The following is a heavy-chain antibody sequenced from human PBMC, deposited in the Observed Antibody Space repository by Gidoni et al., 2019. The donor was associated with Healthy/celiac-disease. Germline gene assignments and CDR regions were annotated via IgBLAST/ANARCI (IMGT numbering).Heavy chain of an antibody. CDR3: ARDNSGSGYYDSSGYYYGWFDP. Sequence: QVQLVQSGAEVKKPGASVKVSCQASGYTFTSYGISRVRQAPGQGLEWMGWISAYNGNTNYAQKLQGRVTMTTDTSTSTAYMELRSLRSDDTAVYYCARDNSGSGYYDSSGYYYGWFDPWGQGTLVTVSS. CDR1: GYTFTSYG. CDR2: ISAYNGNT. V-gene: IGHV1-18*04. J-gene: IGHJ5*02. D-gene: IGHD3-22*01.